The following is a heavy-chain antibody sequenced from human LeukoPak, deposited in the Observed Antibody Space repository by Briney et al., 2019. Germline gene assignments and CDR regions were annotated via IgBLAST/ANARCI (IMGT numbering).Heavy chain of an antibody. CDR3: ARGRVVHLGELSLNEGIDS. J-gene: IGHJ4*02. V-gene: IGHV3-30-3*01. CDR2: ISHDGSNK. Sequence: PGGSLRLSCVASGFTFSTYPLHWVRQAPGKGLEWVAVISHDGSNKNHADSVKGRFIVSRDNSKNTFYLQMNSLRAEDTAVYYCARGRVVHLGELSLNEGIDSWGQGALVTVSS. D-gene: IGHD3-16*01. CDR1: GFTFSTYP.